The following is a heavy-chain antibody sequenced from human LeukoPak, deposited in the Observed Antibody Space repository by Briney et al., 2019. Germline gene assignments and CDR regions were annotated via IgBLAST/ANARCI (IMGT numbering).Heavy chain of an antibody. CDR3: ARVVATMDYYYYMDV. V-gene: IGHV3-7*03. Sequence: PGGSLRLSCAASGFTFSSYWMSWFRQAPGKGLEWGANIKQDGSEKYYVDSVKGRFTISRDNVKNSLYLQMNSLRAEDTALYYCARVVATMDYYYYMDVWGKGTTVTVSS. CDR1: GFTFSSYW. CDR2: IKQDGSEK. J-gene: IGHJ6*03. D-gene: IGHD5-12*01.